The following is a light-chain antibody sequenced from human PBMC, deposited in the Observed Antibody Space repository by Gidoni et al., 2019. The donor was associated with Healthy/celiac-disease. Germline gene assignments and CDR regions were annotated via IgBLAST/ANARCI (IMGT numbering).Light chain of an antibody. CDR3: SSYTSSSIYVV. Sequence: SALTQSASVSGSPGQSLNIPCTGTSSDAGGYNYVSWYQQHPGTAPKLMIYGVSNRPSGVSNRFSGSKSGNTASLTISGLQAEDEADYYCSSYTSSSIYVVFGGGTKLTVL. J-gene: IGLJ2*01. V-gene: IGLV2-14*01. CDR2: GVS. CDR1: SSDAGGYNY.